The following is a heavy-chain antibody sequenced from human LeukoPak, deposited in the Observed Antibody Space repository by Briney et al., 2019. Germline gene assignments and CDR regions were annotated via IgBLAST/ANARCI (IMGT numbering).Heavy chain of an antibody. CDR2: IYYSGST. D-gene: IGHD3-10*01. CDR3: AAGSGSYYIKAFDY. J-gene: IGHJ4*02. V-gene: IGHV4-59*12. Sequence: PSETLSLTCTVSGGSISSYYWSWIRQPPGKGLEWIGYIYYSGSTNYNPSLKSRVTISVDTSKNQFSLKLSSVTAADTAVYYCAAGSGSYYIKAFDYWGQGTLVTVSS. CDR1: GGSISSYY.